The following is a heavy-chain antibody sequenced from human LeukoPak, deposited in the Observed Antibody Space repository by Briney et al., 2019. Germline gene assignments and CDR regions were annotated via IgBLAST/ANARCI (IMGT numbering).Heavy chain of an antibody. Sequence: GASVKVSRKASGGTFSSYAISWVRQAPGHRLEWMGRIIPIFGTANYAQKFQGRVTITTDETTSTAYMELSSLRSEDTAVYYCARDVAGGYCSSTSCRRRFDPWGQGTLVTVSS. J-gene: IGHJ5*02. CDR3: ARDVAGGYCSSTSCRRRFDP. CDR2: IIPIFGTA. V-gene: IGHV1-69*05. D-gene: IGHD2-2*01. CDR1: GGTFSSYA.